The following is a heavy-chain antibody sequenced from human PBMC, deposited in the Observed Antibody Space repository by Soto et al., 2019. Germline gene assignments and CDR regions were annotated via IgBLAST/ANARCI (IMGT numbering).Heavy chain of an antibody. Sequence: PSETLSLTCTVSGGSVSSGSYYWSWIRQPPGKGLEWIGYIYYSGSTNYNPSLKSRVTISVDTSKNQFSLKLSSVTAADTAVYYCARGIVTTVDYWGQGTLVTVSS. CDR1: GGSVSSGSYY. J-gene: IGHJ4*02. CDR3: ARGIVTTVDY. V-gene: IGHV4-61*01. D-gene: IGHD4-17*01. CDR2: IYYSGST.